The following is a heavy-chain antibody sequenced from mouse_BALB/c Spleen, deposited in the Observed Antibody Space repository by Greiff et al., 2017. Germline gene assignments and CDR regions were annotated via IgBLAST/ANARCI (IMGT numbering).Heavy chain of an antibody. CDR3: ARGPYDGYYVKDY. D-gene: IGHD2-3*01. V-gene: IGHV7-3*02. Sequence: VQLKESGGGLVQPGGSLRLSCATSGFTFTDYYMSWVRQPPGKALEWLGFIRNKANGYTTEYSASVKGRFTISRDNSQSILYLQMNTLIAEDSATYYCARGPYDGYYVKDYWGQGTTLTVSS. J-gene: IGHJ2*01. CDR2: IRNKANGYTT. CDR1: GFTFTDYY.